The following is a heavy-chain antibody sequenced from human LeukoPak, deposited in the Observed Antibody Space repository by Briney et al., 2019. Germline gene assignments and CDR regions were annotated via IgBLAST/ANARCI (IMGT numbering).Heavy chain of an antibody. D-gene: IGHD3-22*01. J-gene: IGHJ4*02. CDR2: INPNSGGT. V-gene: IGHV1-2*02. CDR3: ARDDSSGYHDY. CDR1: GYTFTGCY. Sequence: ASVKVSCKASGYTFTGCYMHWVRQAPGQGLEWMGWINPNSGGTNYAQKLQGRVTMTTDTSTSTAYMELRSLRSDDTAVYYCARDDSSGYHDYWGQGTLVTVSS.